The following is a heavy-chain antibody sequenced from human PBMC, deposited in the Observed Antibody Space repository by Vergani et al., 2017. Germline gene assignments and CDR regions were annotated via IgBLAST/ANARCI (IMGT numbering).Heavy chain of an antibody. CDR2: IYYSGST. J-gene: IGHJ6*03. D-gene: IGHD3-10*01. CDR3: ATAMANFSYYYYMDV. V-gene: IGHV4-39*07. CDR1: GGSISSSSYY. Sequence: QLQLQESGPGLVKPSETLSLTCTVSGGSISSSSYYWGWIRQPPGKGLEWIGSIYYSGSTNYNPSLKSRVTISVDTSKNQFSLKLSSVTAADTAVYYCATAMANFSYYYYMDVWGKGTTVTVSS.